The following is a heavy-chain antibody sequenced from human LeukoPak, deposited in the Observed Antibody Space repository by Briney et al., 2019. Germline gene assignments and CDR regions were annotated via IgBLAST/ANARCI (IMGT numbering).Heavy chain of an antibody. CDR3: ARDADFWSGYKGLFDY. CDR2: ISSSGSTI. D-gene: IGHD3-3*01. V-gene: IGHV3-11*04. CDR1: GFTFSDYY. Sequence: GGSLRLSCAASGFTFSDYYMSWIRQAPGKGLEWVSYISSSGSTIYYADSVKGRFTISRDNAKNSLYLQMNSLRAEDTAVYYCARDADFWSGYKGLFDYWGQGTLVTVSS. J-gene: IGHJ4*02.